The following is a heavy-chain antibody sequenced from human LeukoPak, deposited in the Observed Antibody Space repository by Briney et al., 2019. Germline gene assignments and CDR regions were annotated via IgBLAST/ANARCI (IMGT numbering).Heavy chain of an antibody. CDR3: ARATPPYYDVDY. Sequence: GASVKVSCKASGYTFTSYDINWVRQATGQGLEWMGWMNPNSGNTGYAQKFQGRVTMTRNTSISTAYMKLSSVRSEDTAVYSCARATPPYYDVDYWGQGNLVTVSS. V-gene: IGHV1-8*01. CDR2: MNPNSGNT. CDR1: GYTFTSYD. D-gene: IGHD3-3*01. J-gene: IGHJ4*02.